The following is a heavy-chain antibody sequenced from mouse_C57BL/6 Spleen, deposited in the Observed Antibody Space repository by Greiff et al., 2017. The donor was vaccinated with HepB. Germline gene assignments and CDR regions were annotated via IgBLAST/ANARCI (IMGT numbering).Heavy chain of an antibody. D-gene: IGHD1-1*01. CDR3: TRGGYYYPFDY. CDR2: ISSGGDYI. J-gene: IGHJ2*01. CDR1: GFTFSSYA. Sequence: EVQVVESGEGLVKPGGSLKLSCAASGFTFSSYAMSWVRQTPEKRLEWVAYISSGGDYIYYADTVKGRFTISRDNARNTLYLQMSSLKSEDTAMYYCTRGGYYYPFDYWGQGTTLTVSS. V-gene: IGHV5-9-1*02.